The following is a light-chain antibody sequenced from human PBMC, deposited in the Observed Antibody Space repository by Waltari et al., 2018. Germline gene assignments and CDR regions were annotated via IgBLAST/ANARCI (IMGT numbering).Light chain of an antibody. V-gene: IGLV1-40*01. CDR2: GNS. CDR3: QSYDSTLRVSV. CDR1: SSNIGAGYD. J-gene: IGLJ2*01. Sequence: QSALTQPPSVSGAPGQWVSISCTGSSSNIGAGYDVHWYQHLPGAAPKLLLQGNSNRPSGVPDRFSGSKSGTSASLAIAGLQAEDEADYYCQSYDSTLRVSVFGGGSRLTVL.